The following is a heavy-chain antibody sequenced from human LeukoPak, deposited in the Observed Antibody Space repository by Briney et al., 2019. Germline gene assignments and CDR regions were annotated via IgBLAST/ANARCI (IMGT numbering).Heavy chain of an antibody. Sequence: PSETLSLTCAVYGGSFGGYYWSWTRQPPGKGLEWIGEINHSGSTNYNPSLKSRVTISVDTSKNQFSLKLSSVTAADTAVYYCARGGAYYDFWSGYYTDWFDPWGQGTLVTVSS. V-gene: IGHV4-34*01. D-gene: IGHD3-3*01. CDR2: INHSGST. CDR3: ARGGAYYDFWSGYYTDWFDP. J-gene: IGHJ5*02. CDR1: GGSFGGYY.